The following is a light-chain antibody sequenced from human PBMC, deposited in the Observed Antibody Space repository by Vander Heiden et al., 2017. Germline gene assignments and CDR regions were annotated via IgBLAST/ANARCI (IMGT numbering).Light chain of an antibody. CDR1: SSDVGAYNY. V-gene: IGLV2-14*01. CDR2: EVS. J-gene: IGLJ1*01. CDR3: NSYRGSSTYV. Sequence: QSALTQPASVSGSPGQSITIPCTGTSSDVGAYNYVSWYQHHPGKAPKLIMYEVSNRPSGVSNHFSGSKSGNTASLTISGLQAEDEADYYCNSYRGSSTYVFGTGTKVTVL.